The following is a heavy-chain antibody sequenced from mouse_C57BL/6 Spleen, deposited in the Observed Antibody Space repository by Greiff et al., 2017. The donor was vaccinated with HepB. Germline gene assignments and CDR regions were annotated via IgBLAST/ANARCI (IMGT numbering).Heavy chain of an antibody. CDR1: GFTFTDYY. Sequence: EVKLMESGGGLVQPGGSLSLSCAASGFTFTDYYMSWVRQPPGTALEWLGFIRNKANGYTTEYSASVKGRFTISRDNSQRILYLQMNALRAEDSATYYCARGYDYWYFDVWGTGTTVTVSS. CDR2: IRNKANGYTT. CDR3: ARGYDYWYFDV. J-gene: IGHJ1*03. V-gene: IGHV7-3*01. D-gene: IGHD2-3*01.